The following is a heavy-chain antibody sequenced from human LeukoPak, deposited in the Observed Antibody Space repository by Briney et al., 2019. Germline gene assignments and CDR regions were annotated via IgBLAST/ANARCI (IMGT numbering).Heavy chain of an antibody. Sequence: PGGSLRLSCAASGFTFDDYGMSWVRQAPGKGLEWVSGINWNGGSTGYADSVKGRFTISRDNAKNSLYLQMNSLRAEDTAVYHCVRGSGGYDPLAFDSWGQGTLVTVSS. CDR1: GFTFDDYG. D-gene: IGHD5-12*01. CDR2: INWNGGST. CDR3: VRGSGGYDPLAFDS. J-gene: IGHJ4*02. V-gene: IGHV3-20*01.